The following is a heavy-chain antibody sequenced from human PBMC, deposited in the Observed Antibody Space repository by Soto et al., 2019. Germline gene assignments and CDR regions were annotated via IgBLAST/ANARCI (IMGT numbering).Heavy chain of an antibody. D-gene: IGHD6-19*01. Sequence: QSGGSLRLSCAASGFSFSDFSMNWVRQVPGKGLEWVSAISGSGGSTYYADSVKGRFTISRDNSKNTLYLQMNSLRAEDTAVYYCAKYGIAVASNNWFDPWGQGTLVNVSS. V-gene: IGHV3-23*01. J-gene: IGHJ5*02. CDR2: ISGSGGST. CDR1: GFSFSDFS. CDR3: AKYGIAVASNNWFDP.